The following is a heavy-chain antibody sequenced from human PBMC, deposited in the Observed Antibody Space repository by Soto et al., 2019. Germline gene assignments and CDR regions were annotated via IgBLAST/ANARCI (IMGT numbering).Heavy chain of an antibody. V-gene: IGHV3-23*01. CDR3: AKDFPSIAARPGYMDV. Sequence: GSLKLSCEASGFTFSSYGMSWVRQAPGKGLEWVSAISGSGGSTYYADSVKGRFTISRDNSKNTLYLQMNSLRAEDTAVYYCAKDFPSIAARPGYMDVWGKGTTVTVSS. J-gene: IGHJ6*03. CDR2: ISGSGGST. D-gene: IGHD6-6*01. CDR1: GFTFSSYG.